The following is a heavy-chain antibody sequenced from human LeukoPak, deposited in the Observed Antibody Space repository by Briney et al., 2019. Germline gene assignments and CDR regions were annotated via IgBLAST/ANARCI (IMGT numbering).Heavy chain of an antibody. Sequence: GASLRFSCAASGFSFSSYAWSWVRQAPGKGLEWVSIISGSGGSTYYADSVKGRFTISRDNSKNTLYMQMNSLSAEDTAVYYCAKRGGYCTCGSCYSYYFDYWGQGTLATVSS. CDR3: AKRGGYCTCGSCYSYYFDY. V-gene: IGHV3-23*01. J-gene: IGHJ4*02. D-gene: IGHD2-15*01. CDR2: ISGSGGST. CDR1: GFSFSSYA.